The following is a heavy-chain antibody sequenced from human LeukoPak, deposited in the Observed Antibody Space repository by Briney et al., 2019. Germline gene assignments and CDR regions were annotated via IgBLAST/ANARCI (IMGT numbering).Heavy chain of an antibody. CDR3: ARSRDFQRYYDSSGYYYGFDY. Sequence: PGGSLRLSCATSGFTFSSYSMNWVRQAPGKGLEWVSYISSSSSTIYYADSVKGRFTISRDNAKNSLYLQMNSLRAEDTAVYYCARSRDFQRYYDSSGYYYGFDYWGQGTLVTVSS. J-gene: IGHJ4*02. V-gene: IGHV3-48*01. CDR2: ISSSSSTI. CDR1: GFTFSSYS. D-gene: IGHD3-22*01.